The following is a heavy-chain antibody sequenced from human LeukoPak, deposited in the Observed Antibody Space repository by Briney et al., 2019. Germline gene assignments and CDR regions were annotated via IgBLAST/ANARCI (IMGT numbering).Heavy chain of an antibody. CDR1: GGSISSYY. Sequence: NPSETLSLTCTVSGGSISSYYWSWIRQPPGKGLEWIGYIYYSGSTNYNLSLKSRVTISVDTSKNQFSLKLSSVTAADTAVYYCARIGRGGLFDYWGQGTLVTVSS. CDR3: ARIGRGGLFDY. J-gene: IGHJ4*02. V-gene: IGHV4-59*01. D-gene: IGHD5-12*01. CDR2: IYYSGST.